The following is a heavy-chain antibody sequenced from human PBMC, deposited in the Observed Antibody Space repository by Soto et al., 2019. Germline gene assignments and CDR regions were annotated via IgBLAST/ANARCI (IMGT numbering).Heavy chain of an antibody. D-gene: IGHD3-10*01. CDR1: GLSVSDKY. CDR2: TYTGGNS. CDR3: AREGYAYGLDF. Sequence: EVQLVQTGGGLIKPGGSLSLSCAASGLSVSDKYMSWVRQAPGKGLEWVSLTYTGGNSYFADFVKGRFIVSRDISKNTLFLHMNSLAAVDTAVYYCAREGYAYGLDFWGQGSLVTVSS. J-gene: IGHJ4*02. V-gene: IGHV3-53*02.